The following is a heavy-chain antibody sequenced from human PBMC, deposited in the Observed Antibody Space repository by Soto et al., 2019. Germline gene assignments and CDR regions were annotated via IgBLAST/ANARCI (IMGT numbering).Heavy chain of an antibody. CDR3: AKVRPLRDCTSTSCLGAFDI. J-gene: IGHJ3*02. CDR2: ISSSSSTI. Sequence: GGSLRLSCAASGFTFSSYSMNWVRQAPGKGLEWVSYISSSSSTIYYADSVKGRFTISRDNAKNSLYLQMNSLRDEDTAVYYCAKVRPLRDCTSTSCLGAFDIWGQGTMVTVSS. V-gene: IGHV3-48*02. CDR1: GFTFSSYS. D-gene: IGHD2-2*01.